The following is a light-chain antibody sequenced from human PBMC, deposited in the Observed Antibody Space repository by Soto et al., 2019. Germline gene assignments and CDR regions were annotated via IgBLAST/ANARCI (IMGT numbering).Light chain of an antibody. CDR2: GAS. Sequence: EIVMTKSPATLSVSPGGRATLSCRASQSISDTLAWYQQKPGQAPRLLIYGASTRAPGFPARFSGSGSGTDFTLTISRLEPEDFAVYYCQQYDGSPRTFGQGTKVDIK. CDR1: QSISDT. V-gene: IGKV3-15*01. CDR3: QQYDGSPRT. J-gene: IGKJ1*01.